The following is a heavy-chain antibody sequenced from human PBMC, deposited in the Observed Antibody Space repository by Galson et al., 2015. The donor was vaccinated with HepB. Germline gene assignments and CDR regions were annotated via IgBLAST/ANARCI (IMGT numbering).Heavy chain of an antibody. J-gene: IGHJ3*02. CDR3: TLVGATYDAFDI. Sequence: SLRLSCAASGFTFSGSAMHWVRQASGKGLEWVGRIRSKANSYATAYAASVKGRSTISRDDSKNTAYLQMNSLKTEDTAVYYCTLVGATYDAFDIWGQGTMVTVSS. D-gene: IGHD1-26*01. V-gene: IGHV3-73*01. CDR2: IRSKANSYAT. CDR1: GFTFSGSA.